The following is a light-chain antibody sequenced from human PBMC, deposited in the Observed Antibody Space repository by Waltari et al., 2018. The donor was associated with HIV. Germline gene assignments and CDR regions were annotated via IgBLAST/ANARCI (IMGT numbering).Light chain of an antibody. CDR1: NIGNRD. J-gene: IGLJ1*01. Sequence: SYVLTQPPSITVPPGKTAKITCGGNNIGNRDVHWYQQKPGQAPILVIYDDDDRPSGIPERFSGSNSDNTATLTINRVEVGDEADYYCQVWDSGSDHVFGSGTTVTVL. CDR2: DDD. CDR3: QVWDSGSDHV. V-gene: IGLV3-21*01.